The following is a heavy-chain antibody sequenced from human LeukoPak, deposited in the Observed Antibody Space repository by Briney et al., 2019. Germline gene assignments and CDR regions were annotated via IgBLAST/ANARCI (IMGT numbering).Heavy chain of an antibody. J-gene: IGHJ4*02. Sequence: GGSLRLSCAASGFTFSSYWMSWVRQAPGKGLEWVANIGQDGTDKYYVDSVVGRFTISRDNAQNLLFLHMNSLRAEDTGVYHCAKGGGFFDTWGQGTLVTVSS. D-gene: IGHD3-3*01. CDR2: IGQDGTDK. CDR1: GFTFSSYW. CDR3: AKGGGFFDT. V-gene: IGHV3-7*01.